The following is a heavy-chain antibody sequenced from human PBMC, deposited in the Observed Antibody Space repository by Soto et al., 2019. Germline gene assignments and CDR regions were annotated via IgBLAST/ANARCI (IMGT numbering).Heavy chain of an antibody. CDR1: GDSINSDKYY. J-gene: IGHJ4*02. CDR3: ARLEGLATISYYFDF. CDR2: IYYRGNT. V-gene: IGHV4-39*01. Sequence: WETLSLTCSVSGDSINSDKYYWGWIRQPPGKGLEWIGSIYYRGNTYYNPSLQTRVTISLDKSKSQFSLKLNSVTAADSAVYLCARLEGLATISYYFDFWGQGALVTVSS. D-gene: IGHD3-9*01.